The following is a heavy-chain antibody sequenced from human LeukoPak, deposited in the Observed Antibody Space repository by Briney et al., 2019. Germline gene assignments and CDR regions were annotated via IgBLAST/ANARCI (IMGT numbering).Heavy chain of an antibody. J-gene: IGHJ3*02. Sequence: RASETLSLTCTVSGDSMSSHYWSWIRQPPGKGLEWLGYIYYSGSTNYNPSLKSRVTISVDTSKNQFSLKLSSVTAADTAVYYCARLSGSFGGVRVAFDIWGQGTMVTVSS. CDR1: GDSMSSHY. CDR3: ARLSGSFGGVRVAFDI. CDR2: IYYSGST. V-gene: IGHV4-59*08. D-gene: IGHD3-16*01.